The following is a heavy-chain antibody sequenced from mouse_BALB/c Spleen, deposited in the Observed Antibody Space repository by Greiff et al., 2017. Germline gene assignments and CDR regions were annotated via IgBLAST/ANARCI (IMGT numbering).Heavy chain of an antibody. J-gene: IGHJ3*01. CDR1: GFTFSSYG. V-gene: IGHV5-6*02. CDR2: ISSGGSYT. Sequence: EVMLVESGGDLVKPGGSLKLSCAASGFTFSSYGMSWVRQTPDKRLEWVATISSGGSYTYYPDSVKGRFTISRDNAKNTLYLQMSSLKSEDTAMYYCARRGNWVAYWGQGTLVTVSA. CDR3: ARRGNWVAY.